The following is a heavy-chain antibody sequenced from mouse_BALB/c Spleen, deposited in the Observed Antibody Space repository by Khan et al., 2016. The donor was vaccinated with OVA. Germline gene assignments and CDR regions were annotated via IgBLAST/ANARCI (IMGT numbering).Heavy chain of an antibody. D-gene: IGHD2-1*01. Sequence: LVKTGASVKISCKASGYSFTGYHMHWVKQSHGKSLEWIGYISCYNGATSYNQKFRGKATFTVDTSSSTAYMQFNSLTSEDSAVYYCARDANYGGLGAMDYWGQGTSVTVSS. CDR1: GYSFTGYH. CDR2: ISCYNGAT. CDR3: ARDANYGGLGAMDY. V-gene: IGHV1S34*01. J-gene: IGHJ4*01.